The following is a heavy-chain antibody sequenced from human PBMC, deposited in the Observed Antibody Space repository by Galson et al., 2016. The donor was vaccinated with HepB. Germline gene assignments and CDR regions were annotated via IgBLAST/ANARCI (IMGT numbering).Heavy chain of an antibody. CDR2: IDRSGDGT. CDR3: ARGDWRRAGESY. V-gene: IGHV1-46*01. CDR1: GYTFTSSG. D-gene: IGHD3/OR15-3a*01. J-gene: IGHJ4*02. Sequence: SVKVSCKASGYTFTSSGISWVRQAPGKGLEWVGRIDRSGDGTSYAQKFQGRVTMTRDTSTNTVDMELNSLTFADTAVYYCARGDWRRAGESYWGQGTLVTVSS.